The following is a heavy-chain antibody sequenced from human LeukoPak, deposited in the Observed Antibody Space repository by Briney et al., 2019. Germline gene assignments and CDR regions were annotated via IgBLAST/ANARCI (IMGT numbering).Heavy chain of an antibody. CDR2: IFNAGST. CDR3: ARNMTVILVAERTDAFDI. J-gene: IGHJ3*02. Sequence: KTSETLSLTCTVSGASISSNTYYWAWIRQSPGKGLEWIGSIFNAGSTFYNPSLTSRVTMSVDTSKNQFSLKLSSVTAADTAMYYCARNMTVILVAERTDAFDIWGQGTMATVSS. V-gene: IGHV4-39*01. CDR1: GASISSNTYY. D-gene: IGHD3-22*01.